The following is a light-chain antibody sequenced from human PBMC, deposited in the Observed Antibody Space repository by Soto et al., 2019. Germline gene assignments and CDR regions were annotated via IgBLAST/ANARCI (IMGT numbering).Light chain of an antibody. J-gene: IGLJ3*02. CDR2: DVG. V-gene: IGLV2-11*01. CDR1: SSDVGGYDY. Sequence: QSALTQPRSVSGSPGQSVTISCTGTSSDVGGYDYVSWYQQNPGKAPKLMIYDVGKRPSGVPDRFSASKSGDTASLAISGLQAEDEADYYCCSYAGSYSWVFGGGTKLTVL. CDR3: CSYAGSYSWV.